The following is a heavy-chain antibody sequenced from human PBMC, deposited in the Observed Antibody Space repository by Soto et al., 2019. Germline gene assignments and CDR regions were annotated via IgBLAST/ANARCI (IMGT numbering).Heavy chain of an antibody. V-gene: IGHV1-69*01. CDR1: GGTFSSYA. D-gene: IGHD3-22*01. J-gene: IGHJ3*02. Sequence: QVQLVQSGAEVKKPGSSVKVSCKASGGTFSSYAISWVRQAPGQGLEWMGGIIPIFGTANYAQKFQGRVTITADESTSKAYMELSSLRPEDTAVDYCARDSYYYDSSGYYPEFDSFDIWGQGTMVTVSS. CDR3: ARDSYYYDSSGYYPEFDSFDI. CDR2: IIPIFGTA.